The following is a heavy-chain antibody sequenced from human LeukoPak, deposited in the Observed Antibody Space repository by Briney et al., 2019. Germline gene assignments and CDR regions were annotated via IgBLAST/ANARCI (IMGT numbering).Heavy chain of an antibody. J-gene: IGHJ4*02. D-gene: IGHD6-6*01. Sequence: GASVKVSCKASGYTFTSYGISWVRQAPGQGLEWMGWISAYNGNTNYAQKLQGRVTMTTDTSTSTAYMELRSLRSDDTAVYYCARGNDRIAARARRGYYFDYWGQGTLVTVSS. CDR3: ARGNDRIAARARRGYYFDY. CDR2: ISAYNGNT. V-gene: IGHV1-18*01. CDR1: GYTFTSYG.